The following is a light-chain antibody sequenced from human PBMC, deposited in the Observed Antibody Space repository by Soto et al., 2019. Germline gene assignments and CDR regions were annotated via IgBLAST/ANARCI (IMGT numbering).Light chain of an antibody. CDR3: SSYTSSSTSYV. CDR2: DVS. J-gene: IGLJ1*01. V-gene: IGLV2-14*01. Sequence: QSALTQPASVSGSPGQSITISCTGTSSDVGNDNYVSWYQQHQGKAPKLMIYDVSNRPSGVSSRFSGSKSGNTASLTISGLQADDEADYYCSSYTSSSTSYVFGTGTKLTVL. CDR1: SSDVGNDNY.